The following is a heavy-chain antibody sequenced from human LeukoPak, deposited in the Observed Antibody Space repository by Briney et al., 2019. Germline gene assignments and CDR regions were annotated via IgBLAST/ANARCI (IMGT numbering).Heavy chain of an antibody. CDR1: GGSISSYY. CDR2: IDYSGST. Sequence: SETLSLTCTVSGGSISSYYWSWIRQPPGKGLEWIGDIDYSGSTNYNPSLKSRVTISVDTSKNQFSLKPSSVTAADTAVYYCARVDRHYYGSGSYYLYTYYFDYWGQGTLVTVSS. J-gene: IGHJ4*02. V-gene: IGHV4-59*01. CDR3: ARVDRHYYGSGSYYLYTYYFDY. D-gene: IGHD3-10*01.